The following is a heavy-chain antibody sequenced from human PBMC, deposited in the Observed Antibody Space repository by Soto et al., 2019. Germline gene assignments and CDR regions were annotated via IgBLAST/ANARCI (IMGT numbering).Heavy chain of an antibody. CDR2: MSGSSSTT. D-gene: IGHD1-7*01. V-gene: IGHV3-23*01. Sequence: PGGSLRLSCATSGLTFSNYAMSWVRQAPGGGLEWVSSMSGSSSTTYYADSVRGRFTISRDRSKSTLYLQMSSLRAEDTALYYCAKNQERELPRVIDFWGQGTLVTVYS. CDR3: AKNQERELPRVIDF. J-gene: IGHJ4*02. CDR1: GLTFSNYA.